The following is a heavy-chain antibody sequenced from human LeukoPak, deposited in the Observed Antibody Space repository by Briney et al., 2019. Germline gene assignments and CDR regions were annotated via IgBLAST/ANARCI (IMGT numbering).Heavy chain of an antibody. Sequence: PGGSLRLSCAASGFIFSDHYMDWVRQAPGKGLEWVGRTRNKANSYTTEYAASVKGRFTISRDESKNSLYPQMNSLRAEDTAVYYCARGYSYGGQYYFDYWGQGTLVTVSS. CDR2: TRNKANSYTT. CDR1: GFIFSDHY. D-gene: IGHD5-18*01. V-gene: IGHV3-72*01. J-gene: IGHJ4*02. CDR3: ARGYSYGGQYYFDY.